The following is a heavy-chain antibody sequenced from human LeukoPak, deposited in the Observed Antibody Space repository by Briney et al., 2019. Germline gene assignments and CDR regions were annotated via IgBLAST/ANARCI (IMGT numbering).Heavy chain of an antibody. CDR1: GFSFTSSA. CDR3: AADLLGAAAYS. D-gene: IGHD6-13*01. V-gene: IGHV1-58*01. CDR2: IVVGSGTT. Sequence: SVEVSCKASGFSFTSSAVQWVRQARGQRLEWIGWIVVGSGTTQYAQNFQERVTITRDMSTTTAYMELSGLRSGDTAVYYCAADLLGAAAYSWGQGTLVTVSS. J-gene: IGHJ5*02.